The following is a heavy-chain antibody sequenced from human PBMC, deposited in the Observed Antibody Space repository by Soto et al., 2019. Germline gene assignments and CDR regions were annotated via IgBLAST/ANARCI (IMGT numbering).Heavy chain of an antibody. Sequence: SVKVSCKASGGAFGGHAISGLRQAPGQGLEWMGQIIPFFKGTKYAQKFQGRVTITADDSTSTAYMDLSSLTSEDTAVYYCARDVPLNYYDGTYSYYALDVWGQGTTVTVSS. J-gene: IGHJ6*02. CDR3: ARDVPLNYYDGTYSYYALDV. D-gene: IGHD3-16*01. V-gene: IGHV1-69*13. CDR2: IIPFFKGT. CDR1: GGAFGGHA.